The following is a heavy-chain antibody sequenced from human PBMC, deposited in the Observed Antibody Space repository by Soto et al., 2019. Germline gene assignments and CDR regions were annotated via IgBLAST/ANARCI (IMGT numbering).Heavy chain of an antibody. CDR3: ARGTAVVDPFYRLPYFDY. J-gene: IGHJ4*02. D-gene: IGHD2-15*01. CDR2: IYHSGTT. Sequence: PSETLSLTCAVSGDSISSGYYWAWIRQPPGKGLEWIGSIYHSGTTYYNPSLESRVTMSIDTSKSQFSLKLNSVTAADTAVYYCARGTAVVDPFYRLPYFDYCGQETLVTVSS. V-gene: IGHV4-38-2*01. CDR1: GDSISSGYY.